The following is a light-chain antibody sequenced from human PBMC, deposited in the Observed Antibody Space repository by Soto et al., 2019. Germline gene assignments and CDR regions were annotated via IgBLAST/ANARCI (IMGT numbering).Light chain of an antibody. Sequence: QSALTQPASVSGSPGQSITISCTGTSSDVGGYIYVSWHQQHPGTAPKLMIYDVSNRPSGVSNRFSGSKSGNTASLTISGLKAEDEADYYCSSFTSSNTLVFGGGTQLTVL. CDR2: DVS. J-gene: IGLJ2*01. CDR3: SSFTSSNTLV. V-gene: IGLV2-14*01. CDR1: SSDVGGYIY.